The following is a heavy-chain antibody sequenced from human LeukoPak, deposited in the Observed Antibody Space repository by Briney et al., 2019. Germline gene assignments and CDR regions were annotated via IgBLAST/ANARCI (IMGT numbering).Heavy chain of an antibody. V-gene: IGHV1-8*01. CDR3: ARGRSGWFDFDY. J-gene: IGHJ4*02. D-gene: IGHD6-19*01. Sequence: ASVKVSCKASGYTFTSYDINWVRPATGQGLEWMGWMNPNSGNTGYAQKSQGRVTMTRNTSISTAYMELSSLRSEDTAVYYCARGRSGWFDFDYWGQGTLVTVSS. CDR1: GYTFTSYD. CDR2: MNPNSGNT.